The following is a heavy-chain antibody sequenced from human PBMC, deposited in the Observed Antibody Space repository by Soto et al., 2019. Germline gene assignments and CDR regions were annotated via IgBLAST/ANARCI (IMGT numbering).Heavy chain of an antibody. V-gene: IGHV4-59*08. J-gene: IGHJ6*03. CDR2: IYYSGST. CDR3: ALTYSGYDHETDYYYYYMDV. CDR1: SGSISCYY. D-gene: IGHD5-12*01. Sequence: KASETLSLTCTVSSGSISCYYWGWIRQPQGKGLEWIGYIYYSGSTNYTPSLKSRVTISVDTSKNQFSLKLSSVTAADTAVYYCALTYSGYDHETDYYYYYMDVWGKGTTVTVSS.